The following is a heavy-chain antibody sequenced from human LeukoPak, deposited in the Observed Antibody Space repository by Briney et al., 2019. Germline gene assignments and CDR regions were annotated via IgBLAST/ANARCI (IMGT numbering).Heavy chain of an antibody. CDR3: ATAAIAVAGTLNPFDY. J-gene: IGHJ4*02. V-gene: IGHV1-24*01. CDR2: FDPEDGET. Sequence: ASVKVSCKVSGYTLTELSMHWVRQAPGKGLEWMGGFDPEDGETIYAQKFQGRVTMTEDTSTDTAYMELSSLRSEDTAVYYCATAAIAVAGTLNPFDYWGQGTLVTASS. D-gene: IGHD6-19*01. CDR1: GYTLTELS.